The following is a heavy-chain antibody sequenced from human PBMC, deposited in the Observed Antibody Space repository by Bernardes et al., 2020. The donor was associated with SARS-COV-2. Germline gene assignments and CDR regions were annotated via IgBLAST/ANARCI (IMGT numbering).Heavy chain of an antibody. V-gene: IGHV3-66*02. CDR3: ARANIGSYYAPFDY. Sequence: GGSLRLSCAASGFIVISNYMNWVRQAPGKGLEWVSIIYSSGNTYYADSVKGRFSISRDNSKNTLYLQMNSLRAEETAVYYCARANIGSYYAPFDYSGQGTLVTVYS. CDR1: GFIVISNY. CDR2: IYSSGNT. D-gene: IGHD1-26*01. J-gene: IGHJ4*02.